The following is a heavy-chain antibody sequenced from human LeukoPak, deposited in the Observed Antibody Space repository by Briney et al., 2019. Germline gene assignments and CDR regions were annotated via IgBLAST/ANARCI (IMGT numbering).Heavy chain of an antibody. D-gene: IGHD1-20*01. J-gene: IGHJ4*02. CDR1: GFTFSSYG. CDR3: AKGAWYNWNHYFDY. CDR2: ISSSGGST. Sequence: LGGSLRLSCTASGFTFSSYGMSWVRQAPGKGLEWVSAISSSGGSTYYADSVKGRLTISRDNSKNTLYLQMNSLRAEDTAVYYCAKGAWYNWNHYFDYWGQGTLVTVSS. V-gene: IGHV3-23*01.